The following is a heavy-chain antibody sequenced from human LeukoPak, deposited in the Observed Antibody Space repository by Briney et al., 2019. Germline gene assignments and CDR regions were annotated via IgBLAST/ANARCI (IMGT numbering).Heavy chain of an antibody. D-gene: IGHD1-26*01. CDR3: ASSQWEPRQIDT. CDR2: INHSGST. CDR1: GVSFSGYY. J-gene: IGHJ3*02. Sequence: PSETLSLTCAVYGVSFSGYYWSWIRQPPGKGLEWIGEINHSGSTNYNPSLKSRVTISVDTSKNQFSLKLSSVTAADTAVYYCASSQWEPRQIDTWGQGTMVTVSS. V-gene: IGHV4-34*01.